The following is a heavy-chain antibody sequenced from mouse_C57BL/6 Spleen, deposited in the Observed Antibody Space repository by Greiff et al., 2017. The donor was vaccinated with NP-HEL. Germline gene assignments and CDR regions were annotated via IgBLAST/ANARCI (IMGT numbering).Heavy chain of an antibody. Sequence: VQLQQSGAELVKPGASVKLSCKASGYTFTSYWMQWVKQRPGQGLEWIGEIDPSDSYTNYNQKFKGKATLTVDTSSSTAYMQLSSLTSEDSAVYYGARRGDYDERYYCDYWGQGTTLTVSS. V-gene: IGHV1-50*01. CDR3: ARRGDYDERYYCDY. CDR2: IDPSDSYT. J-gene: IGHJ2*01. CDR1: GYTFTSYW. D-gene: IGHD2-4*01.